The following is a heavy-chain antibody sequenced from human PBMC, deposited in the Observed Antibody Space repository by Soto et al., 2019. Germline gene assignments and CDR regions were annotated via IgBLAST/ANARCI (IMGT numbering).Heavy chain of an antibody. J-gene: IGHJ4*02. D-gene: IGHD3-10*01. CDR2: INPSVGST. Sequence: SSVKGSCKSSGFTFTSYYMHWVRQAPGQGLEWMGIINPSVGSTTYAQKFQGRVSMTRDTSASTVYMELSSLRSEDTAVYYCARDRAYDYWGQGTQVTVSS. CDR3: ARDRAYDY. V-gene: IGHV1-46*01. CDR1: GFTFTSYY.